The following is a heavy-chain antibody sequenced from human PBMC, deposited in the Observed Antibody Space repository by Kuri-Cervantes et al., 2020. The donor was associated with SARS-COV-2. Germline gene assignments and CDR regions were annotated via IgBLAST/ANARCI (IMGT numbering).Heavy chain of an antibody. D-gene: IGHD2-15*01. CDR2: ISYDGSNK. Sequence: GESLKISCAASAFTFSSYAMHWVRQAPGKGLEWVAIISYDGSNKYYADSVKGRFTISRDNSKNTLYLQMNSLRAEDTAVYYCAKRPAVVRSFDYWGQGTLVTVSS. J-gene: IGHJ4*02. V-gene: IGHV3-30-3*02. CDR1: AFTFSSYA. CDR3: AKRPAVVRSFDY.